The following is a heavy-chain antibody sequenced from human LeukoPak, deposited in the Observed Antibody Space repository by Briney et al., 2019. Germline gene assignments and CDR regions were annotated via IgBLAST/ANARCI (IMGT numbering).Heavy chain of an antibody. CDR2: ISAYNGNT. Sequence: ASVKVSCTASGYTFTSYGISWVRQAPGQGLEWMGWISAYNGNTNYAQKPQGRVTMTTDTSTSTAYMELRSLRSDDTAVYYCARDGGGWELLRCDYFDYWGQGTLVTVSS. CDR3: ARDGGGWELLRCDYFDY. V-gene: IGHV1-18*01. J-gene: IGHJ4*02. CDR1: GYTFTSYG. D-gene: IGHD1-26*01.